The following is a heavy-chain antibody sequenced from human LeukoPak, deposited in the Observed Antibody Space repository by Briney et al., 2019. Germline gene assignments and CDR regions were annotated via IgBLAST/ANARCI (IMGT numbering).Heavy chain of an antibody. CDR1: GGSISSYY. Sequence: PSETLSLTCTVSGGSISSYYWSWIRQPAGKGQEWIGRIYTSGSTNYNPSLKSRVTMSVDTSNTQFSLKLSSVTAADTAVYYCAREREDYYDSSGYYFDHWGQGTLVTVSS. D-gene: IGHD3-22*01. J-gene: IGHJ4*02. CDR2: IYTSGST. CDR3: AREREDYYDSSGYYFDH. V-gene: IGHV4-4*07.